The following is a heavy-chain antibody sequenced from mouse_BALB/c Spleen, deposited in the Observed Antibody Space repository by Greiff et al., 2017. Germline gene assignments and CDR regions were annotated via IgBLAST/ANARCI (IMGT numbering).Heavy chain of an antibody. V-gene: IGHV1-63*02. D-gene: IGHD2-4*01. Sequence: QVQLQQSGAELVRPGTSVKISCKASGYTFTNYWLGWVKQRPGHGLEWIGDIYPGGGYTNYNEKFKGKATLTADTSSSTAYMQLSSLTSEDSAVYFCARDYDYDLYAMDYWGQGTSVTVSS. CDR3: ARDYDYDLYAMDY. CDR1: GYTFTNYW. J-gene: IGHJ4*01. CDR2: IYPGGGYT.